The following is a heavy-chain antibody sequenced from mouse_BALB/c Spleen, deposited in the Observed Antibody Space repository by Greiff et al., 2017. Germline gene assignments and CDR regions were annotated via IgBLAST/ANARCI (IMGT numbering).Heavy chain of an antibody. V-gene: IGHV14-3*02. CDR3: ARGGLYDGYYVDY. CDR2: IDPANGNT. J-gene: IGHJ2*01. Sequence: VQLKQSGAELVKPGASVKLSCTASGFNIKDTYMHWVKQRPEQGLEWIGRIDPANGNTKYDPKFQGKATITADTSSNTAYLQLSSLTSEDTAVYYCARGGLYDGYYVDYWGQGTTLTVSS. CDR1: GFNIKDTY. D-gene: IGHD2-3*01.